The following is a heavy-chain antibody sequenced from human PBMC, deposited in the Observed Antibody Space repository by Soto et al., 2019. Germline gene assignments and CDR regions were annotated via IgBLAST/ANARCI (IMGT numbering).Heavy chain of an antibody. V-gene: IGHV3-33*01. CDR1: GFTFSSYG. CDR2: IWYDGSNK. CDR3: ARDSYGDYGYFQH. Sequence: GGSLRLSCAASGFTFSSYGMHWVRQAPGKGLEWVAVIWYDGSNKYYADSVKGRFTISRDNSKNTLYLQMNSLRAEDTAVYYCARDSYGDYGYFQHWGQGTLVTVSS. D-gene: IGHD4-17*01. J-gene: IGHJ1*01.